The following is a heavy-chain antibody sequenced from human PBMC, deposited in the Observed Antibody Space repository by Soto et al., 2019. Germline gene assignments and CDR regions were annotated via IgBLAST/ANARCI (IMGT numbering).Heavy chain of an antibody. D-gene: IGHD3-10*01. CDR3: AKPASRTTRTAGSGDLDV. CDR1: EFTFSTYA. Sequence: GGSLRLSCAASEFTFSTYAMSWFRQAPGKGLEWVSAIIGSGSTAYYADSVKCRFTTARDDSKNTLYLQLNALRVEGTALYYCAKPASRTTRTAGSGDLDVWGQGTRLTVSS. J-gene: IGHJ6*02. CDR2: IIGSGSTA. V-gene: IGHV3-23*01.